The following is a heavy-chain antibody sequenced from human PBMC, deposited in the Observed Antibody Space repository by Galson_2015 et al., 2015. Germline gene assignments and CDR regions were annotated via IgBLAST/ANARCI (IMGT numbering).Heavy chain of an antibody. Sequence: SLRLSCAASGFTFSDYWMSWVRQAPGKGLEWVANIKTDGREKFYVVSVRGRFTISRDNAENSLYLQMNSLRVEDTAVYYCARTRDRSFDPWGQGALVTVSS. CDR1: GFTFSDYW. J-gene: IGHJ5*02. V-gene: IGHV3-7*01. CDR2: IKTDGREK. CDR3: ARTRDRSFDP.